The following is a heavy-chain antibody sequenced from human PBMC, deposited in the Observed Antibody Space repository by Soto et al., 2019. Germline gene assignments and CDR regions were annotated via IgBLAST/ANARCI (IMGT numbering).Heavy chain of an antibody. V-gene: IGHV1-18*01. J-gene: IGHJ4*02. Sequence: ASVKVSCKASGYTFTSHGISWVRQAPGQGLEWMGWISAYNGNTNYAQKLQGRVTMTTDTSTSTAYMEVRSLRSADTAVYYCASDGIRIYGVVTPYHLDDWGEGTLVSVTS. D-gene: IGHD3-3*01. CDR1: GYTFTSHG. CDR3: ASDGIRIYGVVTPYHLDD. CDR2: ISAYNGNT.